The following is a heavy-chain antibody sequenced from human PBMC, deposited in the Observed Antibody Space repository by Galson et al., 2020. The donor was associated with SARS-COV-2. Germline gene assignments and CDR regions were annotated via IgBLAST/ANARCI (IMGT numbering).Heavy chain of an antibody. D-gene: IGHD3-10*01. Sequence: SLKISCEASGYTFDDYAMHWVRQAPGKGLEWVSGISWNSGSTGYADSVKGRVTISRDNAKNSLYPQMNRLRAADTALYYCAKEEYYGSEGEKYYFYYCGQVTLVTVSS. CDR2: ISWNSGST. V-gene: IGHV3-9*01. CDR3: AKEEYYGSEGEKYYFYY. J-gene: IGHJ4*02. CDR1: GYTFDDYA.